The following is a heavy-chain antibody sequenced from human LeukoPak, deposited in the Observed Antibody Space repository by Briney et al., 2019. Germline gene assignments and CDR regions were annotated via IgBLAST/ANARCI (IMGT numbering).Heavy chain of an antibody. D-gene: IGHD3-3*01. CDR2: IYHSGST. Sequence: PSGTLSLTCAVSGGSISSSNWWSWVRQPPGKGLEWIGEIYHSGSTNYNPSLKSRVTISVDKSKNQFSLRLSSVTAADTAVYYCARDLLEWPDAFDIWGQGTIVTVSS. CDR1: GGSISSSNW. CDR3: ARDLLEWPDAFDI. V-gene: IGHV4-4*02. J-gene: IGHJ3*02.